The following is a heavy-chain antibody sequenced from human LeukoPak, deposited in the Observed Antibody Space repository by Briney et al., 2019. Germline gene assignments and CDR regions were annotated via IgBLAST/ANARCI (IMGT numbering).Heavy chain of an antibody. Sequence: GGSLRLSCAASGFTFSSYGMHWVRQAPGKGLEWVAVISYDGSNKYYADSVKGRFTISRDNSKNTLYLQMNSLRAEDTAVYYCAKIPMLRYFDWTHDAFDIWGQGTMVTVSS. CDR1: GFTFSSYG. D-gene: IGHD3-9*01. CDR2: ISYDGSNK. V-gene: IGHV3-30*18. CDR3: AKIPMLRYFDWTHDAFDI. J-gene: IGHJ3*02.